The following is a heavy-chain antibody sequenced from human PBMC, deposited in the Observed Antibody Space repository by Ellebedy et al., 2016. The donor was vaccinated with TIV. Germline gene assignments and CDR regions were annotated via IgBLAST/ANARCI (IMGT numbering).Heavy chain of an antibody. Sequence: GGSLRLSXAASGFTFSSYAMHWVRQAPGKGLEWVAVISYDGSNKYYADSVKGRFTISRDNSKNTLYLQMNSLRAEDTAVYYCARDHPDGLWGQGTLVTVSS. CDR3: ARDHPDGL. D-gene: IGHD3/OR15-3a*01. J-gene: IGHJ4*02. CDR1: GFTFSSYA. V-gene: IGHV3-30-3*01. CDR2: ISYDGSNK.